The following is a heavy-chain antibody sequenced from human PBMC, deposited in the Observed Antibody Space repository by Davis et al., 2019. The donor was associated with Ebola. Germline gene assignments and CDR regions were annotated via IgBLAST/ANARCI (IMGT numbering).Heavy chain of an antibody. Sequence: GSLRLSCTVSGGSISSYYWSWIRQPPGKGLEWIGYIYYSGSTNYNPSLKSRVTISVDTSKNQFSLKLSSVTAADTAVYYCARVSYRGGNDYWGQGTLVTVSS. CDR1: GGSISSYY. V-gene: IGHV4-59*01. D-gene: IGHD2-21*01. J-gene: IGHJ4*02. CDR3: ARVSYRGGNDY. CDR2: IYYSGST.